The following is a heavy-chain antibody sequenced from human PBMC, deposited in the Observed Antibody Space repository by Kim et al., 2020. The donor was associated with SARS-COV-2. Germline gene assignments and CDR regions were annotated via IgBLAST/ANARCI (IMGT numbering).Heavy chain of an antibody. D-gene: IGHD6-13*01. V-gene: IGHV1-2*02. CDR2: INPNSGRT. J-gene: IGHJ4*02. CDR3: ARFETGYSSSWYSDF. CDR1: KYTFTDYF. Sequence: ASVKVSCKASKYTFTDYFIQWVRRAPGQGLEWMGWINPNSGRTNYAQKFQGRVTMTRDTSISTAYMELNSLRSDDTAVYYCARFETGYSSSWYSDFWGQGTLITVSS.